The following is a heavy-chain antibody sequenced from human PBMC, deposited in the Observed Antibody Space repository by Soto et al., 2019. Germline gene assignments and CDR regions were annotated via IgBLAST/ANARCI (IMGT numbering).Heavy chain of an antibody. CDR2: IYYSGST. V-gene: IGHV4-39*07. CDR1: GGSISSSSYY. Sequence: PSETLSLTCTVSGGSISSSSYYWGWIRQPPGKGLEWIGSIYYSGSTNYNPSLKSRVTISLDTSKNQFSLKLSSVTAADTAIYYCARVFSSSWFYYFDYWGQGTLVTVSS. J-gene: IGHJ4*02. D-gene: IGHD6-13*01. CDR3: ARVFSSSWFYYFDY.